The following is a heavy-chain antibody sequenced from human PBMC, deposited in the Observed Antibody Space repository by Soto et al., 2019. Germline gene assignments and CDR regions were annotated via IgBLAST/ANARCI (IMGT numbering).Heavy chain of an antibody. Sequence: GESLKICCKGAEYSFASYWIGWVRQMRGKGLEWMGIIYPGDSDTRYSPSFQGQVTISADKSISTAYLQWSSLKSSDTAMYYCARYCGGDCLRYFDYWGQGTLVTVSS. J-gene: IGHJ4*02. V-gene: IGHV5-51*01. CDR1: EYSFASYW. CDR3: ARYCGGDCLRYFDY. CDR2: IYPGDSDT. D-gene: IGHD2-21*02.